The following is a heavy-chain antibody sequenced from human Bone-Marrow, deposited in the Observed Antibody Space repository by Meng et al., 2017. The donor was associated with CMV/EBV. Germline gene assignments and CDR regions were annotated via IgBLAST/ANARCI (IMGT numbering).Heavy chain of an antibody. J-gene: IGHJ6*02. Sequence: SVKVSCKASGGTFSSYTISWVRQAPGQGLEWMGRIIPILGIANYAQKFQGRVTITADKSTSTAYMELRSLRSDDTAVYYCARDPPGYCSSTSCHVDYYYGMDVWGQATTAASSS. CDR1: GGTFSSYT. V-gene: IGHV1-69*04. CDR2: IIPILGIA. CDR3: ARDPPGYCSSTSCHVDYYYGMDV. D-gene: IGHD2-2*01.